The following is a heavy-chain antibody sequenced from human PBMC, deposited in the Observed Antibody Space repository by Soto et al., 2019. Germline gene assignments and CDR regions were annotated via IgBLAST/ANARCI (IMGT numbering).Heavy chain of an antibody. J-gene: IGHJ4*02. V-gene: IGHV1-69*01. CDR3: ARDGGRHSGGIDY. Sequence: QVQLVQSGAEVKKPGSSVKVSCKASGGTFSSYSINWVRQDPGQGLEWMGEIIPIFGTANYAQKFQGRVTITADESTSTADMELSSLRSEDTAVYYCARDGGRHSGGIDYWGQGTLVTVSS. CDR1: GGTFSSYS. D-gene: IGHD1-26*01. CDR2: IIPIFGTA.